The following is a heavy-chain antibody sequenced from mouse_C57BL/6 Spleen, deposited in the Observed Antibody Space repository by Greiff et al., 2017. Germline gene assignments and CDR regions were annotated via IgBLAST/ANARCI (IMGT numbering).Heavy chain of an antibody. V-gene: IGHV1-61*01. D-gene: IGHD1-1*01. CDR2: IYPSDSET. CDR1: GYTFTSYW. CDR3: ARNYYGGNWYFDV. J-gene: IGHJ1*03. Sequence: VQLQQPGAELVRPGSSVKLSCKASGYTFTSYWMDWVQQRPGQGLEWIGNIYPSDSETHYNQKFKDTATFTVDKSSSTAYMQLSSLTSEDSAVYYCARNYYGGNWYFDVWGTGTTVTVSA.